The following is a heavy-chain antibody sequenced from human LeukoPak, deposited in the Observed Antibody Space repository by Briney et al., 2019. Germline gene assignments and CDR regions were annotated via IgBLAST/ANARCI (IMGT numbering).Heavy chain of an antibody. CDR1: GYTFTDYF. J-gene: IGHJ4*02. CDR2: INPNSGGT. Sequence: ASVKVSCKASGYTFTDYFIHWVRRAPGQRLEWMGWINPNSGGTNYAQKFQGRVTMARDTSINTAYMELSRLRSDDTAVYYCARDVLWFGSREYYFDSWGQGTLVTVSS. D-gene: IGHD3-10*01. CDR3: ARDVLWFGSREYYFDS. V-gene: IGHV1-2*02.